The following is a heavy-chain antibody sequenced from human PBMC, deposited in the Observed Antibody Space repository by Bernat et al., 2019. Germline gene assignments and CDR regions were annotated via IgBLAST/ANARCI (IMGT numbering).Heavy chain of an antibody. J-gene: IGHJ4*02. CDR1: GYTFTSYG. CDR2: ISAYNGNT. Sequence: QVQLVQSGAEVKKPGASVKVSCKASGYTFTSYGISWVRQAPGQGLEWMGWISAYNGNTNYAQKLKGRVTMTTDTSTSTAYMKLRSMRSDDTAVYYCARAMYGDYVYYFDYWGQGTLVTVSS. CDR3: ARAMYGDYVYYFDY. V-gene: IGHV1-18*01. D-gene: IGHD4-17*01.